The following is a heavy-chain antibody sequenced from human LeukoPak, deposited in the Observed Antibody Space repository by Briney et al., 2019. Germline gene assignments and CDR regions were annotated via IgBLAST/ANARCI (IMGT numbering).Heavy chain of an antibody. V-gene: IGHV4-31*03. Sequence: PSETLSLTCTVSGGSISSGGYYWSWIRQHPGKGLEWIGYIYYSGSTYYNPSLKSRVTISVDTSKNQFSLKLSSVTAADTAVYYCARGGPRTMIVAAGRRRFDYWGQGTLVTVSS. CDR2: IYYSGST. CDR1: GGSISSGGYY. J-gene: IGHJ4*02. D-gene: IGHD3-22*01. CDR3: ARGGPRTMIVAAGRRRFDY.